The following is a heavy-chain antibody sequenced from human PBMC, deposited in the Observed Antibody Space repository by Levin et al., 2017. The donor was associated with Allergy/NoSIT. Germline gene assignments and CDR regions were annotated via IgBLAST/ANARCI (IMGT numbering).Heavy chain of an antibody. CDR1: GFTFSSYG. V-gene: IGHV3-30*18. CDR2: ISYDGSNK. J-gene: IGHJ4*02. Sequence: PGGSLRLSCAASGFTFSSYGMHWVRQAPGKGLEWVAVISYDGSNKYYADSVKGRFTISRDNSKNTLYLQMNSLRAEDTAVYYCAKDPGVGAAAIDYWGQGTLVTVSS. CDR3: AKDPGVGAAAIDY. D-gene: IGHD1-26*01.